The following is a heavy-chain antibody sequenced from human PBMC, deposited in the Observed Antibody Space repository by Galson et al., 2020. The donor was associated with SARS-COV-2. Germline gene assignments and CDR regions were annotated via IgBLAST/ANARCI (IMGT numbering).Heavy chain of an antibody. Sequence: ASVKVPCKASGYTFTSYYIHWVRQAPGQGLAWMGIINPSGGGTTYAQKFQGRVSMTRDTSTSTVYMELSSLRSEDTAVYYCARDSQEGNDYNYLLFWGQGTLVTVSS. J-gene: IGHJ4*02. CDR2: INPSGGGT. V-gene: IGHV1-46*01. CDR3: ARDSQEGNDYNYLLF. D-gene: IGHD4-4*01. CDR1: GYTFTSYY.